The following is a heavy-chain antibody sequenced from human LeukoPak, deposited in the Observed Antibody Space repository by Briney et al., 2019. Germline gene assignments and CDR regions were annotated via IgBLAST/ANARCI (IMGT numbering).Heavy chain of an antibody. J-gene: IGHJ6*03. D-gene: IGHD2-2*01. CDR1: GFTFGSYA. Sequence: PGGSLRLPCAASGFTFGSYAMYWVRQAPGKGLEWVASITLSGGSTFYADSVKGRFTISRDNSKNTLYLQMNSLSAEDTAVYYCAKRGNPAVGHHYLDVWGKGTTVSVSS. CDR3: AKRGNPAVGHHYLDV. V-gene: IGHV3-23*01. CDR2: ITLSGGST.